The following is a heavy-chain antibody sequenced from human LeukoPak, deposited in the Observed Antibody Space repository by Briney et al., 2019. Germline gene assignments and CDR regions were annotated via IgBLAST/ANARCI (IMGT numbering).Heavy chain of an antibody. CDR1: GLDFDDYM. V-gene: IGHV3-43D*04. Sequence: GGSLRLSCAASGLDFDDYMMHWVRQVPGKGLEWVSLISWDGGTTNYADSVKGRFTISRDNSKNSLYFLMNDLTAEDTAFYYCARGGYGGVFDYWGQGTLVTVSS. D-gene: IGHD4-23*01. CDR2: ISWDGGTT. J-gene: IGHJ4*02. CDR3: ARGGYGGVFDY.